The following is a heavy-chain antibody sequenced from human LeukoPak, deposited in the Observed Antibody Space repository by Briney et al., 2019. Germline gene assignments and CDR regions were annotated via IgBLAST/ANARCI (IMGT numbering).Heavy chain of an antibody. CDR1: GFTFDDYA. V-gene: IGHV3-9*01. Sequence: PGGSLRLSCAASGFTFDDYAMHWVRQAPGKGLEWVSGISWNSGSIGYADSVKGRFTISRDNAKNSLYLQMNSLRAEDTALYYCAKACEWLELPLIPSYFVYLGQGSLVTVSS. J-gene: IGHJ4*02. CDR3: AKACEWLELPLIPSYFVY. D-gene: IGHD1-7*01. CDR2: ISWNSGSI.